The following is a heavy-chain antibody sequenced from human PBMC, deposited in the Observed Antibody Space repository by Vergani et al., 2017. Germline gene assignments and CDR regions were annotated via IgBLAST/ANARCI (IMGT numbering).Heavy chain of an antibody. J-gene: IGHJ6*02. CDR1: GFTFSSYA. Sequence: EVQLLESGGGLVQPGGSLRLSCAASGFTFSSYAMSWVRQAPGKGLEWVSAISGSGGSTYYADSVKGRFTISRDKSKNTLYLQMNSLRAEDTAVYYCAKNSGGYYDYYGMDVGGQGTTVTVSS. CDR3: AKNSGGYYDYYGMDV. D-gene: IGHD1-26*01. V-gene: IGHV3-23*01. CDR2: ISGSGGST.